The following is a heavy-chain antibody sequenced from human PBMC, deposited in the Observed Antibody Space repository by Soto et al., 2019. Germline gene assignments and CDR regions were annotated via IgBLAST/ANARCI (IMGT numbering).Heavy chain of an antibody. V-gene: IGHV4-39*01. D-gene: IGHD2-2*01. CDR1: GGSISSSSYY. Sequence: SETLSLTCTVSGGSISSSSYYWGWIRQPPGKGLEWIGSIYYSGNTYYNPSLKSRVTISVDTSKNQFSLKLISVTAADTAVYFCARNVVVPAPAAFDIWGQGTMVTVSS. CDR2: IYYSGNT. CDR3: ARNVVVPAPAAFDI. J-gene: IGHJ3*02.